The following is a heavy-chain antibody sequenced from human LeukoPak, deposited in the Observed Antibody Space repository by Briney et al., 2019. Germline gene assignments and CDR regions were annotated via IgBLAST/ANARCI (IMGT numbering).Heavy chain of an antibody. D-gene: IGHD3-22*01. V-gene: IGHV3-9*01. CDR3: AKDTEYYYDSSGYCDY. CDR1: GFTFDDYA. J-gene: IGHJ4*02. CDR2: ISWNSGSI. Sequence: GGSLRLSCAASGFTFDDYAMHWVRQAPGKGLEWVSGISWNSGSIGYADSVKGRFTISRDNAKNSLYLQMNSLRAEDTALYYCAKDTEYYYDSSGYCDYWGQGTLVTVSS.